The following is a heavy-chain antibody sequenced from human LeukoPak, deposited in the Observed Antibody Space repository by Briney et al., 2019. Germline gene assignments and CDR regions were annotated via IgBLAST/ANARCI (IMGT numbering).Heavy chain of an antibody. CDR1: GSTVGSYA. CDR3: AKISTPIPASGAMEN. Sequence: PGGSLRLSCAASGSTVGSYAMSWVRQAPGQGLEWVSSISGGGGGTYYANSVKGRFTISRDNSKSTLYLQMNGLRAEDTAVYYCAKISTPIPASGAMENRGEGALVTVSS. V-gene: IGHV3-23*01. J-gene: IGHJ1*01. CDR2: ISGGGGGT. D-gene: IGHD6-13*01.